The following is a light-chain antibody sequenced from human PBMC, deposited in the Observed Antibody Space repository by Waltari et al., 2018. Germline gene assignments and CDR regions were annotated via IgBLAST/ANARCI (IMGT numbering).Light chain of an antibody. CDR3: QKYNSAYRT. CDR1: QGIHNA. Sequence: DIQMTQSPSSLSASVGDRVTITCRASQGIHNALAWFQQKPGKLPNLLIYGPSTLQSGVPSRFSGSGSGTDFTLTISNLQPEDVATYYCQKYNSAYRTFGQGTKVEI. V-gene: IGKV1-27*01. CDR2: GPS. J-gene: IGKJ1*01.